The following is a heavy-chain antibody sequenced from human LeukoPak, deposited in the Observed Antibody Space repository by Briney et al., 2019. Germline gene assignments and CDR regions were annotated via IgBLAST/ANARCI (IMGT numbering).Heavy chain of an antibody. CDR3: GTWTTVASYFDY. CDR2: ISSSSTYI. D-gene: IGHD4-17*01. J-gene: IGHJ4*02. Sequence: GGSLRLSCAASGFTFSTYSMNWVRQAPGKGLEWVSSISSSSTYIYYADSVKGRFTISRDNAKNSLYLQMNSLRADDTAVYYCGTWTTVASYFDYWGQGTLVTVSS. CDR1: GFTFSTYS. V-gene: IGHV3-21*06.